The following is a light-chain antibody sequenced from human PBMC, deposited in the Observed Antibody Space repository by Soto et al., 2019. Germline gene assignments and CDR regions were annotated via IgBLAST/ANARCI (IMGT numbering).Light chain of an antibody. CDR2: KAS. CDR3: QQYDSYPWT. Sequence: DIQMTQSPSTLSASVGDSVTITCLASQSISSWLAWYQQKPGKAPKLLIYKASSLESGVPSRFSGSGSGTEFTLTISSLQPDDFATYYCQQYDSYPWTFGQGTNV. V-gene: IGKV1-5*03. J-gene: IGKJ1*01. CDR1: QSISSW.